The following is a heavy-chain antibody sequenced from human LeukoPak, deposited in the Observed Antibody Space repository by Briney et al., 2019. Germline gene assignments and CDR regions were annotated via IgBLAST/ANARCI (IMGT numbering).Heavy chain of an antibody. V-gene: IGHV3-53*01. CDR1: GFTFSSYA. J-gene: IGHJ4*02. CDR3: ARGSRGGVLDY. D-gene: IGHD3-10*01. CDR2: IYSGGGT. Sequence: GGSLRLSCAASGFTFSSYAMSWVRQAPGKGLEWVSVIYSGGGTYYADSVKGRFTISRDNSQNTLYLQMNSLRAEDTAVYYCARGSRGGVLDYWGQGTLVTVSS.